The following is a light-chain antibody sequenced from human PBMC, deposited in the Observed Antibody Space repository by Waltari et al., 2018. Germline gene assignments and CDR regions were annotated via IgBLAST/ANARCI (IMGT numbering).Light chain of an antibody. CDR2: QNT. CDR3: QAWDSTTVL. V-gene: IGLV3-1*01. Sequence: SYDLTQPLSVSVSPGQTASITCSAVKLGDKYTCWYQQKPGQSPVLVIYQNTKRPSGIPERFSGSNSGNTATLTISGTQAMDEADYYCQAWDSTTVLFGGGTKLTV. J-gene: IGLJ2*01. CDR1: KLGDKY.